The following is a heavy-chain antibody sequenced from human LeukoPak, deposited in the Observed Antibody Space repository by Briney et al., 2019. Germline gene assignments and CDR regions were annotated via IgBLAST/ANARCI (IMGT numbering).Heavy chain of an antibody. D-gene: IGHD3-10*01. V-gene: IGHV3-7*01. CDR1: GFTFSSYW. Sequence: QTGGSLRLSCAASGFTFSSYWMSWVRQAPGKGLEWVANIKQDGSEKYYVDSVKGRFTISRDNAKNSLYLQMNSLRAEDTAVYYCAREGTLLWFGEAIDYWGQGTLVTVSS. CDR3: AREGTLLWFGEAIDY. CDR2: IKQDGSEK. J-gene: IGHJ4*02.